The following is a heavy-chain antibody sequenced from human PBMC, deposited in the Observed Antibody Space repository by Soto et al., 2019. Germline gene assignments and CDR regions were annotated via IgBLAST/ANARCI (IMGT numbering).Heavy chain of an antibody. J-gene: IGHJ6*02. CDR3: ARQMFIGGMDV. V-gene: IGHV4-59*08. CDR1: GASISSYY. Sequence: QVQLQESGPGLVKPSETLSLTCTVSGASISSYYWSWIRQPPGKGLEWIGYIYYSGSTNYNPSLKSRVTITLDTAKNQFSLRLSAVTAADTAVYHCARQMFIGGMDVWGQGTTVTVSS. D-gene: IGHD2-15*01. CDR2: IYYSGST.